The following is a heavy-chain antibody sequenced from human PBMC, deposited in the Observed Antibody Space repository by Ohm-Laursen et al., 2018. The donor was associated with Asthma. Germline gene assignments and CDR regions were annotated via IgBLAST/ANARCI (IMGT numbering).Heavy chain of an antibody. J-gene: IGHJ4*02. CDR3: ARGTFYYESTGYYFFDH. V-gene: IGHV4-61*01. Sequence: SETLSLTCTVSGGSVSSGSYYWSWIRQPPGKGLEWIGYVYYSGLTYSNPSLRSRVSISVDTSKNQFSLNLTPVTAADTAVYYCARGTFYYESTGYYFFDHWGQGALVTVSS. D-gene: IGHD3-22*01. CDR2: VYYSGLT. CDR1: GGSVSSGSYY.